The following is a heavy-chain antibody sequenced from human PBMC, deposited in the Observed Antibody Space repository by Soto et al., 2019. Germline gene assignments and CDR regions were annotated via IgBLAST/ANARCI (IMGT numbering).Heavy chain of an antibody. J-gene: IGHJ4*02. V-gene: IGHV3-13*01. Sequence: PGGSLRLSCAASGFTFSSYDMHWVRQATGKGLEWVSAIGTAGDTYYPGSVKGRFTISRDNSKNTLYLQMNSLRAEDTAVYYCAKDRARIAVAGFFDYWGQGTLVTVSS. CDR2: IGTAGDT. D-gene: IGHD6-19*01. CDR3: AKDRARIAVAGFFDY. CDR1: GFTFSSYD.